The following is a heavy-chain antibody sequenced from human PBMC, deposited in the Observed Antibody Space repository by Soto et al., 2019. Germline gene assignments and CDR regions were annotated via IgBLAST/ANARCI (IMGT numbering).Heavy chain of an antibody. V-gene: IGHV4-59*01. J-gene: IGHJ4*02. D-gene: IGHD2-15*01. CDR2: ISYGGNT. Sequence: SETLSLTCTVSGGSIISGYWSWIRQPPGKGLEWIGYISYGGNTNYNPSLKSRVTMSVDTPKNQFSLRLSSVTTADTAVYYCAGLRGYAGSTIDYWGQGTLVTVSS. CDR3: AGLRGYAGSTIDY. CDR1: GGSIISGY.